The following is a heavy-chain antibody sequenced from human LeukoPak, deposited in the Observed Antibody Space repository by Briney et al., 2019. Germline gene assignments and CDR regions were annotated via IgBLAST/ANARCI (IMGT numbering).Heavy chain of an antibody. D-gene: IGHD2-2*01. CDR2: IYPGDSDT. V-gene: IGHV5-51*01. CDR3: ARLQSIVVVPAAPPAYMDV. CDR1: GYSFTSYW. J-gene: IGHJ6*03. Sequence: ESLKISCKGSGYSFTSYWIGWVRQMPGKGLEWMGIIYPGDSDTRYSPSFQGQVTISADKSISTAYLQWSSLKASDTAMYYCARLQSIVVVPAAPPAYMDVWGKGTTVTVSS.